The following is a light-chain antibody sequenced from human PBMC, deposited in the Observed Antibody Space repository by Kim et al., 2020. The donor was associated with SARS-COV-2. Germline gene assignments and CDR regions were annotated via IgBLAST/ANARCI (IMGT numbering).Light chain of an antibody. CDR1: SLRTYY. Sequence: SSELTQDPTMSVALGQTVRITCQGGSLRTYYSSWYQQKPGQAPVLLIYGKNDRPSGIPDRFSGSSSGSTASLTITGAQADDEADYYCNSRDSSGDYVVFGGGTQLTVL. CDR2: GKN. J-gene: IGLJ3*02. CDR3: NSRDSSGDYVV. V-gene: IGLV3-19*01.